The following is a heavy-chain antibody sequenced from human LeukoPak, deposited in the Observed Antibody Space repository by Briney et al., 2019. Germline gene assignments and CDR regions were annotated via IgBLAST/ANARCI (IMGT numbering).Heavy chain of an antibody. J-gene: IGHJ4*02. CDR3: ARGYYGSGSERYYFDY. Sequence: PGGSLRLSCAASGFTFSSYGMHWVRQAPGKGLEWVAFIRYDGSNKYYADSVKGRFTISRDNSKNTLYLQMNSLRAEDTAVYYCARGYYGSGSERYYFDYWGQGTLVTVSS. D-gene: IGHD3-10*01. V-gene: IGHV3-30*02. CDR1: GFTFSSYG. CDR2: IRYDGSNK.